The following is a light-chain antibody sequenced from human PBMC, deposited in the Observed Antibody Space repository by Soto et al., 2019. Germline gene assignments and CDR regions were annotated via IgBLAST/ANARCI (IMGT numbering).Light chain of an antibody. CDR3: SSYTSSSTPNWV. CDR2: DVS. Sequence: QSVLTQPASVSGSPGQSITISCTGTSSDVGGYNYVSWYQHHPGKAPKLMIYDVSNRPSGVSNRFSGSKSGNTASLTISGLQAEDEADYYCSSYTSSSTPNWVFGGGTKLTVL. J-gene: IGLJ3*02. V-gene: IGLV2-14*03. CDR1: SSDVGGYNY.